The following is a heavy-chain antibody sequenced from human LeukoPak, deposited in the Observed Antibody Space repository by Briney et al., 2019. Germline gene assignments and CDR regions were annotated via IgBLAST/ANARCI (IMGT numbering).Heavy chain of an antibody. V-gene: IGHV1-69*13. D-gene: IGHD2-2*01. CDR3: AEGIVVVPAATSGYFQH. J-gene: IGHJ1*01. CDR2: IIPIFGTA. Sequence: ASVKVSCKASGYTFTSYGISWVRQAPGQGLEWMGGIIPIFGTANYAQKFQGRVTITADESTSTAYMELSSLRSEDTAVYYCAEGIVVVPAATSGYFQHWGQGTLVTVSS. CDR1: GYTFTSYG.